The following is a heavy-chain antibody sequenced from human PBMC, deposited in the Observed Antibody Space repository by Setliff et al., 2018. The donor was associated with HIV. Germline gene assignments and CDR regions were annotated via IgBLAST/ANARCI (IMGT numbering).Heavy chain of an antibody. CDR3: ARLSTTSLDFES. CDR2: VPYTGTT. D-gene: IGHD2-2*01. V-gene: IGHV4-30-4*01. Sequence: PSETLSLTCTASYASISTADYYWSWIRQPPGKDLEWIGFVPYTGTTHYSPSRKSRITISVDTSKNQFSLKLSSVTAADTAVYYCARLSTTSLDFESWGQGTLVTVSS. CDR1: YASISTADYY. J-gene: IGHJ4*02.